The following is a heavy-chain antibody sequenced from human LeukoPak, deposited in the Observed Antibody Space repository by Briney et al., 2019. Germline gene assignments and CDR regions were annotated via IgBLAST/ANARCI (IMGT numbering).Heavy chain of an antibody. CDR1: GGSISSYY. J-gene: IGHJ6*03. CDR3: ARGGYYDSSGHYYEGWYYYYYMDV. V-gene: IGHV4-59*01. Sequence: PSETLSLTCTVSGGSISSYYWSWIRQPPGKGLEWIGYIYYSGSTNYNPSLKSRVTISVDTSKNQFSLKLSSVTAADTAVYYCARGGYYDSSGHYYEGWYYYYYMDVWGKGTTVTVSS. D-gene: IGHD3-22*01. CDR2: IYYSGST.